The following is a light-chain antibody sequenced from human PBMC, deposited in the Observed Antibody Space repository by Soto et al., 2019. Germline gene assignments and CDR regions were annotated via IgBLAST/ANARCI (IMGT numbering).Light chain of an antibody. CDR1: TRDVGGYNY. J-gene: IGLJ3*02. CDR2: EVR. CDR3: SSYTSSGTLV. Sequence: QSVLTQPASVSGSPGQSIAISCTGTTRDVGGYNYVSWHQQHPGKAPKLMIHEVRYRPSGVSNRFSGSKSGNTASLTISGLQAEDEADYYCSSYTSSGTLVFGGGTKLTVL. V-gene: IGLV2-14*01.